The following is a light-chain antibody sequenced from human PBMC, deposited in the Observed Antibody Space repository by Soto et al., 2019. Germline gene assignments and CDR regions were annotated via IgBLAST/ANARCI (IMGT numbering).Light chain of an antibody. CDR3: AAWDDNLNGPG. V-gene: IGLV1-44*01. Sequence: QSVLTQPPSASGTPGQRVTISCSGSSSNIGGNSGNWYQHLPGTAPKILMYSDDERPSGVPDRFSRSKSGTSASLAISGLQSEDEADYYCAAWDDNLNGPGFGGGTNLTVL. CDR2: SDD. CDR1: SSNIGGNS. J-gene: IGLJ2*01.